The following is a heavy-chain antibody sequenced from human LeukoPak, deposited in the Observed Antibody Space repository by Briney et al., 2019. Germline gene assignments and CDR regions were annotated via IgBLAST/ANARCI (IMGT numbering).Heavy chain of an antibody. CDR1: GGSISIYY. J-gene: IGHJ4*02. Sequence: PSETLSLTCTVSGGSISIYYWSWIRQPAGKGLEWIGRIYTSGSTNYNPSLKSRVTMSVDTSKNQFSLKLSSVTAADTAVYYCARGRLGIVGASRRFDYWGQGTLVTVSS. CDR3: ARGRLGIVGASRRFDY. V-gene: IGHV4-4*07. D-gene: IGHD1-26*01. CDR2: IYTSGST.